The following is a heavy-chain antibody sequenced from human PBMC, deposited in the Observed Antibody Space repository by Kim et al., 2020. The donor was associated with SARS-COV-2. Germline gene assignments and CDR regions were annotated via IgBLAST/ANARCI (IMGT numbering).Heavy chain of an antibody. V-gene: IGHV4-59*08. D-gene: IGHD3-10*01. CDR2: IYYSGST. Sequence: SETLSLTCTVSGGSISSYYWSWIRQPPGKGLEWIGYIYYSGSTNYNPSLKSRVTISVDTSKNQFFLKLSSVTAADTAVYYCARHERPIAWFGELMGWFDPWGQGTLVTVSS. CDR3: ARHERPIAWFGELMGWFDP. J-gene: IGHJ5*02. CDR1: GGSISSYY.